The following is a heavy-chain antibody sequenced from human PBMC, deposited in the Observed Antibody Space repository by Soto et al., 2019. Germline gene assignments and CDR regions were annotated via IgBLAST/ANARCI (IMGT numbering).Heavy chain of an antibody. CDR2: IYPGDSDT. Sequence: ESLKISFKGSGYSFASYWIVWVRQMPGKGLELMGIIYPGDSDTRYSPSFQGQVTISADKYISTAYLQWSSLKASETAMYYCARQGGYYGSGSYYNWAYYYYGMDVWGQGTTVTVSS. CDR1: GYSFASYW. CDR3: ARQGGYYGSGSYYNWAYYYYGMDV. J-gene: IGHJ6*02. D-gene: IGHD3-10*01. V-gene: IGHV5-51*01.